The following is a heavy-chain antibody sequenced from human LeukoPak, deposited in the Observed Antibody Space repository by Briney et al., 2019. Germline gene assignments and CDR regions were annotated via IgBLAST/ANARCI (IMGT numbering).Heavy chain of an antibody. CDR1: GGSIRSYY. D-gene: IGHD7-27*01. CDR3: ARGLGTPFYFYYYMDV. CDR2: MYFSGST. Sequence: PSETLSLTCTVSGGSIRSYYWSWIRQSPGKGLEWIGHMYFSGSTKYSPSLKSRVSMSVDTSKNQFSLMVTSVTAADTAVYFCARGLGTPFYFYYYMDVWGKGTTVTVSS. J-gene: IGHJ6*03. V-gene: IGHV4-59*01.